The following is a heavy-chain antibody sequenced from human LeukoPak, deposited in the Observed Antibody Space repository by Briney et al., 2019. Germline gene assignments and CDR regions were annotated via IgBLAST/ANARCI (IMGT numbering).Heavy chain of an antibody. CDR3: ARGGRLPLSY. V-gene: IGHV4-34*01. D-gene: IGHD4-11*01. CDR1: GGSFSGYY. J-gene: IGHJ4*02. Sequence: PSETLSLTCAVYGGSFSGYYWSWIRQPPGKGLEWIGEIDHSGGTNYNPSLKSRVTISLDTSKNQFSLKLSSVIAADTAIYYCARGGRLPLSYWGQGTLVTVSS. CDR2: IDHSGGT.